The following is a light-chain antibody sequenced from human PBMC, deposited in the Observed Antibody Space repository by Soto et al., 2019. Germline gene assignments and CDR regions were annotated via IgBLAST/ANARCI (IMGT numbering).Light chain of an antibody. J-gene: IGKJ4*01. CDR3: QQYNNWPALT. V-gene: IGKV3-15*01. CDR2: GAS. Sequence: EIVVTQSPATLSVSPGERAPLSCRASQSVSSNLAWYQQKPGQAPRLLIYGASTRATGIPARFSGSGSGTEFTLTISSLQSEDFAVYYCQQYNNWPALTFGGGTKVDIK. CDR1: QSVSSN.